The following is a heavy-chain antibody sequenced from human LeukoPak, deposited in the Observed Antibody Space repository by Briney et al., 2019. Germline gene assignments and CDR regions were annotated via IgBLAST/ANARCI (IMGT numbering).Heavy chain of an antibody. D-gene: IGHD3-22*01. CDR2: INPNSGGT. CDR3: ARDGVGYYDSSGYYYFLH. V-gene: IGHV1-2*02. J-gene: IGHJ1*01. Sequence: ASVKVSCKASGYTFTGYYMHWVRQAPGQGLEWMGWINPNSGGTNYAQKFQGRVTMTRDTSISTAYMELSRLRSDDTAVYYCARDGVGYYDSSGYYYFLHWGQGTLVTVSS. CDR1: GYTFTGYY.